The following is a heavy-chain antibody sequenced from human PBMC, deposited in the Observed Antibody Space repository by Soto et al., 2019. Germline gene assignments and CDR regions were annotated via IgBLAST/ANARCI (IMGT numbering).Heavy chain of an antibody. CDR2: ISGSGGST. D-gene: IGHD6-6*01. CDR1: GFTFSSYA. J-gene: IGHJ4*02. CDR3: AKDRIAARRIYYFDY. Sequence: EVQLLESGGGLVQPGGSLRLSCAASGFTFSSYAMSWVRQAPGKGLEWVSAISGSGGSTYYADSVKGRFTISRDNSKNPLYLQMNSLRAEDTAVYYCAKDRIAARRIYYFDYWGQGTLVTVSS. V-gene: IGHV3-23*01.